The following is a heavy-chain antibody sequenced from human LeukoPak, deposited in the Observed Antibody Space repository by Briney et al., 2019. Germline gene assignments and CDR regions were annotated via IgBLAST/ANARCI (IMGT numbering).Heavy chain of an antibody. CDR2: INHSGST. CDR3: ARVAASGGLRWQTGFI. CDR1: GGSFSGYY. J-gene: IGHJ4*02. Sequence: SETLSLTCAVYGGSFSGYYWSWIRQPPGKGLEWIGEINHSGSTNYNPSLKSRVTISVDTSKNQFSLKLSSVTAADTAVYCCARVAASGGLRWQTGFIWGQGTLVTVSS. D-gene: IGHD4-23*01. V-gene: IGHV4-34*01.